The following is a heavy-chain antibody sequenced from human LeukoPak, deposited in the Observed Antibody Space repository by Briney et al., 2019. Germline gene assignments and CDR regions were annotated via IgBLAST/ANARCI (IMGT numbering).Heavy chain of an antibody. CDR2: INPNSGGT. J-gene: IGHJ4*02. V-gene: IGHV1-2*06. CDR1: GYTFTGYY. Sequence: ASVKVSCKASGYTFTGYYMHWVRQAPGQGLEWMGRINPNSGGTNYAQKFQGRVTMTRDTSISTAYMELSRLRSDGTAVYYCARDLTVTTRYDYWGQGTLVTVSS. D-gene: IGHD4-17*01. CDR3: ARDLTVTTRYDY.